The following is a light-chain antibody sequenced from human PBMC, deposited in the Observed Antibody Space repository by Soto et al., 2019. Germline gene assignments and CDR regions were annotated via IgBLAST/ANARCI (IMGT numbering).Light chain of an antibody. J-gene: IGKJ2*01. CDR3: QQLNSYPYT. CDR1: QGISSY. V-gene: IGKV1-9*01. CDR2: AAS. Sequence: DIQLTQSPSFLSASVGDRVTITCRASQGISSYLAWYQQKPGKAPKLLIYAASTLQSGVPSRFSGSGSGTEFTLTNSRLQPEDFATYYCQQLNSYPYTFGQGTKLEIK.